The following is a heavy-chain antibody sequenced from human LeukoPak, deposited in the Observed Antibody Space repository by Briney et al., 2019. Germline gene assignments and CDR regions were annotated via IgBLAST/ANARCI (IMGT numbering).Heavy chain of an antibody. CDR2: IYTSGST. CDR1: GGSFSGYY. J-gene: IGHJ4*02. Sequence: SETLSLTCAVYGGSFSGYYWSWIRQPAGKGLEWIGRIYTSGSTNYNPSLKSRVTMSVDTSKNQFSLKLSSVTAADTAVYYCARADAKHQQLYDYWGQGTLVTVSS. V-gene: IGHV4-59*10. D-gene: IGHD6-13*01. CDR3: ARADAKHQQLYDY.